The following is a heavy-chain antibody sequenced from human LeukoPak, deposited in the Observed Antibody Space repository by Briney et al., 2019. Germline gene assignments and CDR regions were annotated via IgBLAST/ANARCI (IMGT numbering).Heavy chain of an antibody. V-gene: IGHV1-46*01. CDR1: GYSFPSYY. D-gene: IGHD1-26*01. CDR2: INPSGGST. Sequence: GASVKVSCKASGYSFPSYYIHWVRQAPGQGLEWMGVINPSGGSTSYAQQFPGRVTMTSDTSTSTVYMELSSLRSEDTAVYYCARGLSKWEIDDQWGQGTLVTVSS. CDR3: ARGLSKWEIDDQ. J-gene: IGHJ5*02.